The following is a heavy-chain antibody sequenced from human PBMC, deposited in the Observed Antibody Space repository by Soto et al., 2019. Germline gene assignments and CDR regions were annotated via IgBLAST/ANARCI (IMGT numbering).Heavy chain of an antibody. J-gene: IGHJ6*02. D-gene: IGHD6-19*01. Sequence: PGGSLRLSCAASGFTFSSYGMHWVRQAPGKGLEWVAVIWYDGSNKYYADSVKGRFTISRDNSKNTLYLQMNSLRAEDTAVYYCARVRSVARNRRNYYGMDVWGQGTTVTVYS. V-gene: IGHV3-33*01. CDR1: GFTFSSYG. CDR3: ARVRSVARNRRNYYGMDV. CDR2: IWYDGSNK.